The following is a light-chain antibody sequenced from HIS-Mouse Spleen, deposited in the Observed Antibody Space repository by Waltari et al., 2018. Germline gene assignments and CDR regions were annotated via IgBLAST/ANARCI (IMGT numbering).Light chain of an antibody. CDR2: EDS. J-gene: IGLJ2*01. V-gene: IGLV3-10*01. CDR1: ALPQKY. CDR3: YSTDSSGNHRV. Sequence: SYELTPPPSVSVSPGQTARITCSGDALPQKYAYLYQQKSGQAPVLVIYEDSKRPSGIPERFSGSSSGTMATLTISGAQVEDEADYYCYSTDSSGNHRVFGGGTKLTVL.